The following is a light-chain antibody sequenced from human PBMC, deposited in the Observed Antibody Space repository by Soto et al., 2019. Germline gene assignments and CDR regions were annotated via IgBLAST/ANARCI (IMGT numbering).Light chain of an antibody. CDR1: SSDVGGYNY. J-gene: IGLJ1*01. Sequence: QSALTQPRSVSGSPGQSVTISCTGTSSDVGGYNYVSWYQQHPGKAPKLMIYDVSKRPSGVPDRFSGSKSGNTASLTISGLQAADEADYYCCSYAGSYTFDVFGTGTKVTVL. CDR3: CSYAGSYTFDV. V-gene: IGLV2-11*01. CDR2: DVS.